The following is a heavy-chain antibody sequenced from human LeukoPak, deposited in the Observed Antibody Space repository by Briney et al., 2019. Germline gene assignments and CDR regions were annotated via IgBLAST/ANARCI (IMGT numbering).Heavy chain of an antibody. V-gene: IGHV3-30*02. CDR1: AFTFSNYG. Sequence: PGGSLRLSCAASAFTFSNYGMHWVRQAPGKGLEWLAFIRNDGSTKYYADSVKGRFTISRDNSKNTLYLQMNSLRADDTAVYYCAKDGPNYYYYMDVWGKGTTVTVSS. CDR2: IRNDGSTK. CDR3: AKDGPNYYYYMDV. J-gene: IGHJ6*03.